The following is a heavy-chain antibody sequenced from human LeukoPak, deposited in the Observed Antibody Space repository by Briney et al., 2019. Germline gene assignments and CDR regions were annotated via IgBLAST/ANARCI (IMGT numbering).Heavy chain of an antibody. D-gene: IGHD4-17*01. CDR2: INGSGNST. Sequence: GGSLRLSCAASGFTFTNYAMSWVRQAPGKGLEWASAINGSGNSTYYRNSVKGRFTISRDNSKNTLYLQMNRLRGEDTAVYFCAKDRQAYKYGDYGFDYWGQGTLVTVSS. CDR1: GFTFTNYA. V-gene: IGHV3-23*01. CDR3: AKDRQAYKYGDYGFDY. J-gene: IGHJ4*02.